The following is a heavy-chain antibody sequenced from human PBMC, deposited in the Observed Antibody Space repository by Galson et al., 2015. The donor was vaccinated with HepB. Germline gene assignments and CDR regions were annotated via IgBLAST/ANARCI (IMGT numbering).Heavy chain of an antibody. J-gene: IGHJ6*02. V-gene: IGHV1-69*04. CDR3: ARPVNYYGSGSYYYYGMDV. CDR2: IIPILGIA. CDR1: GGTFSSYA. Sequence: SVKVSCKASGGTFSSYAISWVRQAPGQGLEWMGRIIPILGIANYAQKFQGRVTITADKSTSTAYMELSSLRSEDTAVYYCARPVNYYGSGSYYYYGMDVWGQGTTVTVSS. D-gene: IGHD3-10*01.